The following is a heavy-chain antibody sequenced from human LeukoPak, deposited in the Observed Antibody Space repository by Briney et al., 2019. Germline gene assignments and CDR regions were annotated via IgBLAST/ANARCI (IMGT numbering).Heavy chain of an antibody. V-gene: IGHV3-11*01. CDR3: ARCYDILTGYYSFDY. J-gene: IGHJ4*02. CDR2: ISSSGSTI. Sequence: GGSLRLSCAASGFTFSDYYMSWIRQAPGKGLEWVSYISSSGSTIYYADSVKSRFTISRDNAKNSLYLQMNSLRAEDTAVYYCARCYDILTGYYSFDYWGQGTLVTVSS. D-gene: IGHD3-9*01. CDR1: GFTFSDYY.